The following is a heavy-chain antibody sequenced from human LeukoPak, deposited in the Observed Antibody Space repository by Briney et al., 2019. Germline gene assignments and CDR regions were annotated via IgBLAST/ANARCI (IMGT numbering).Heavy chain of an antibody. CDR1: GFTFSNYW. CDR3: VRSLRSADF. Sequence: GGSLRLSCEASGFTFSNYWMHWVRKPPGKGLMWVSQISTDGSQTFYADSVKGRFTISRDNAQNTLFLQMDSLRPEDTAVYYCVRSLRSADFWGQGTLVTVSS. J-gene: IGHJ4*02. V-gene: IGHV3-74*01. CDR2: ISTDGSQT.